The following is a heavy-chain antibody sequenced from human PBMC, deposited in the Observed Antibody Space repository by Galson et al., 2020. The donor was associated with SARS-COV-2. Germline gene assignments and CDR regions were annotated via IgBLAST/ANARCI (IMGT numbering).Heavy chain of an antibody. CDR3: ARTISGEYYYV. D-gene: IGHD1-26*01. CDR2: ISSSSSDI. CDR1: GFTFSTYN. V-gene: IGHV3-21*01. J-gene: IGHJ6*02. Sequence: GESLKISCAASGFTFSTYNMNWVRQAPGTGLEWVSSISSSSSDIFYADSVKGRFTISRDNAKNSLYLQMTSLRAEDTAVYYCARTISGEYYYVWGQGTTVTVSS.